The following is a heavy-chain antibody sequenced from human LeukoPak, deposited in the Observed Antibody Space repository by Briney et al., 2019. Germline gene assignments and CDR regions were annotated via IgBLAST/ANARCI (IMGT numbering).Heavy chain of an antibody. CDR3: ARGGRYYDSSGPPPLDY. Sequence: SETLSLTCADYGGSFSGYYWSWIRQPPGKGLEWIGEINHSGSTNYNPSLKSRVTISVDTSKNQFSLKLSSVTAADTAVYYCARGGRYYDSSGPPPLDYWGQGTLVTVSS. D-gene: IGHD3-22*01. CDR1: GGSFSGYY. V-gene: IGHV4-34*01. J-gene: IGHJ4*02. CDR2: INHSGST.